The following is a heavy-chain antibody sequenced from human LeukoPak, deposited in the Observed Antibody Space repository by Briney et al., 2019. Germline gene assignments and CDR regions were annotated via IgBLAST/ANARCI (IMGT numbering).Heavy chain of an antibody. V-gene: IGHV1-69*04. CDR3: AREKRWLVPDY. D-gene: IGHD6-19*01. CDR2: IIPILGIA. J-gene: IGHJ4*02. CDR1: TGIFSSYA. Sequence: ASVKVSCKASTGIFSSYAISWVRQAPGQGLEWMGRIIPILGIANYAQKFQGRVTITADKSTSTAYMELSSLRSEDTAVYYCAREKRWLVPDYWGQGTLVTVSS.